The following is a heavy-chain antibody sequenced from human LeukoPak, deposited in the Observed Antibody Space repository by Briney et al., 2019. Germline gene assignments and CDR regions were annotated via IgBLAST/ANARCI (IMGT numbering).Heavy chain of an antibody. CDR2: IRSDGSDT. CDR1: GFTFSDTW. V-gene: IGHV3-74*01. Sequence: PGGSLRLSCAASGFTFSDTWMHWVRQAPGKGLVWVSRIRSDGSDTRYAESVKGRFTISRDNAKNTLYLQMNSLRAEDTAVYYCARAEGYCTNGVCYVDYYYMDVWGKGTTVTVSS. D-gene: IGHD2-8*01. J-gene: IGHJ6*03. CDR3: ARAEGYCTNGVCYVDYYYMDV.